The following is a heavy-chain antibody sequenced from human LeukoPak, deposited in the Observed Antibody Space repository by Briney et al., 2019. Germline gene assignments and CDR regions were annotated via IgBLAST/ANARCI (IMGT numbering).Heavy chain of an antibody. CDR2: ISYDGSNK. Sequence: GGSLRLSCAASGFTFSSYAMYWVRQAPGKGLEWVAVISYDGSNKYYADSVKGRFTISRDNSKNTLYLQMNSLRAEDTAVYYCASCLDGDYWGGAYFDYWGQGTLVTVSS. CDR1: GFTFSSYA. V-gene: IGHV3-30*04. J-gene: IGHJ4*02. CDR3: ASCLDGDYWGGAYFDY. D-gene: IGHD4-17*01.